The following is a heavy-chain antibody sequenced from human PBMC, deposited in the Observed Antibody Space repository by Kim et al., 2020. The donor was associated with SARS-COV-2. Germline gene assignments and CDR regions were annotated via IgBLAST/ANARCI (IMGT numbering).Heavy chain of an antibody. CDR2: IYPGESDT. D-gene: IGHD3-10*01. CDR1: GYSFTSYW. J-gene: IGHJ6*02. Sequence: GESLQISCKGSGYSFTSYWIGWVRQMPGKGLEWMGIIYPGESDTRYSPSFQGQVTISADKAISTAYLQWSSLKASDTALYYCARAWGLFGELFHGGMDVWGQGTTVTVSS. CDR3: ARAWGLFGELFHGGMDV. V-gene: IGHV5-51*01.